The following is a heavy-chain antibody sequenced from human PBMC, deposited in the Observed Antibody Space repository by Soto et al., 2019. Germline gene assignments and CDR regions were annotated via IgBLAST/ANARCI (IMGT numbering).Heavy chain of an antibody. CDR3: ARSLLQGDF. J-gene: IGHJ4*02. Sequence: QVQLVQSGAEVKKPGASVKISCKASGYTFIHYYIHWVRQAPGQGLEWMAIINPNGGSTNYAQKFQGRVTVTSETSTTTVSMELNSLESDDTAVYFCARSLLQGDFWGQGTRVTVSS. CDR2: INPNGGST. CDR1: GYTFIHYY. D-gene: IGHD2-21*01. V-gene: IGHV1-46*01.